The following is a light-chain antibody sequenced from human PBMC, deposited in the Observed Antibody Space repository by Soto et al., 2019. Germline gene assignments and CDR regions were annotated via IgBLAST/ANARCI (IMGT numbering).Light chain of an antibody. J-gene: IGKJ1*01. V-gene: IGKV3-20*01. Sequence: ETVMTQSPVTLSVSPGATATLSCRASQRVSSHLAWYQQKPGQPPRLLIYAASTRATGIAGRFSGSGSGTDFTLTISRLEPEDSAVYHCQQYGSSPTTFGQGTKVDIK. CDR3: QQYGSSPTT. CDR2: AAS. CDR1: QRVSSH.